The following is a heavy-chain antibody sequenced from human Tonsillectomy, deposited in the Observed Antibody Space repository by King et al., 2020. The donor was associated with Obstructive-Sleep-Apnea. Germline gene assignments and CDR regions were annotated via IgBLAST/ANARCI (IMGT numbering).Heavy chain of an antibody. CDR1: GFTFSTYP. CDR3: ARALTDYYDSSGSDY. J-gene: IGHJ4*02. V-gene: IGHV3-30*04. Sequence: RGGAGGGGVQPGRALRLACAAAGFTFSTYPMNWVRQAPGTWLERVAVLSYDVSNKYYADSVKGRFTISRDNSKNTLYLQRNSLRAEDTAVYYCARALTDYYDSSGSDYWGQGTLVTVSS. CDR2: LSYDVSNK. D-gene: IGHD3-22*01.